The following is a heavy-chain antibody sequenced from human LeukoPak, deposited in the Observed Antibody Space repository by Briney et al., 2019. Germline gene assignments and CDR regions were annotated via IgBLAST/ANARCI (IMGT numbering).Heavy chain of an antibody. J-gene: IGHJ4*02. V-gene: IGHV1-69*05. Sequence: ASVKVSCKASGGTFSSYAISWVRQAPGQGLEWMGGIIPIFGTANYAQKFQGRVTITTDESTSTAYMELSSLRSEDTAVYYCARGGYSGSFTFDYWGQGTLVTVSS. CDR3: ARGGYSGSFTFDY. CDR2: IIPIFGTA. D-gene: IGHD1-26*01. CDR1: GGTFSSYA.